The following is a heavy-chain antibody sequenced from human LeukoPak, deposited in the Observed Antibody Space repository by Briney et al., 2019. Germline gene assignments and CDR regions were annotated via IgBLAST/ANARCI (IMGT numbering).Heavy chain of an antibody. CDR2: FDPEDGET. V-gene: IGHV1-24*01. J-gene: IGHJ6*02. D-gene: IGHD3-22*01. CDR1: GYTLTELS. Sequence: GASVKVSCKVSGYTLTELSMHWVRQAPGKGLEWMGGFDPEDGETIYAQKFQGRVTMTVDTSTDTAYMELSSLRSEDTAVYYCATSTMIVVAGNTNYYYYYGMDVWGQGTTVTVSS. CDR3: ATSTMIVVAGNTNYYYYYGMDV.